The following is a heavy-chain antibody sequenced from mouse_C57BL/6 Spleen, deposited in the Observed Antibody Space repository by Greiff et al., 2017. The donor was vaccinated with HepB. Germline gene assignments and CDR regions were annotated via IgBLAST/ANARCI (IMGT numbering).Heavy chain of an antibody. J-gene: IGHJ2*01. D-gene: IGHD2-4*01. CDR3: ARRSTMITGFDY. Sequence: DVKLVESGGGLVQPGESLKLSCESNEYEFPSHDMSWVRKTPEKRLELVAAINSDGGSTYYPDTMERRFIISRDNTKKTLYLQMSSLRSEDTALYYCARRSTMITGFDYWGQGTTLTVSS. CDR2: INSDGGST. V-gene: IGHV5-2*03. CDR1: EYEFPSHD.